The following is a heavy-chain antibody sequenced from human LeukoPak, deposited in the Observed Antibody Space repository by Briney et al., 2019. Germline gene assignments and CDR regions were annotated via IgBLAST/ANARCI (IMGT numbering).Heavy chain of an antibody. J-gene: IGHJ4*02. CDR1: GFTFSSYW. CDR2: IKQDGSEK. CDR3: ARVGSSGYFSPYFDY. D-gene: IGHD3-22*01. V-gene: IGHV3-7*01. Sequence: GGSLRLSCAASGFTFSSYWMSWVRQAPGKGLERVANIKQDGSEKYYVDSVKGRFTISRDNAKNSLYLQMNSLRAEDTAVYYCARVGSSGYFSPYFDYWGQGTMVTVSS.